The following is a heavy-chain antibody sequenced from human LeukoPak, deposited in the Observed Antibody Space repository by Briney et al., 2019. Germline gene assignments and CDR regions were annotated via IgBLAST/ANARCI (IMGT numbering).Heavy chain of an antibody. CDR1: DYSFSSYSY. CDR2: IYHTGNN. J-gene: IGHJ5*02. V-gene: IGHV4-38-2*01. CDR3: GGSDSGWQGHDNGFDP. D-gene: IGHD6-19*01. Sequence: SETLSLTCAVSDYSFSSYSYWWWLRKPPGKRLELIGDIYHTGNNYYTPSLRSRVTISVDTSKNQFSLLERSVTAAEAAVYYCGGSDSGWQGHDNGFDPWGQGTLVSVSS.